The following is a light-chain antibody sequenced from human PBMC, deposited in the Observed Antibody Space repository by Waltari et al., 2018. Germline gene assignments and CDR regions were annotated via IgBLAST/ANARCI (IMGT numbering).Light chain of an antibody. J-gene: IGKJ1*01. V-gene: IGKV3-20*01. Sequence: EIVLTPSPGTLPLSPGERATLSCRASQGVGKYLAWYQQKPGQAPRLLLYHASIRATGIPDRFSGSGSGTDFSLTISRLEPEDFAVYYCQKYDFLPATFGQGTTVEIK. CDR2: HAS. CDR3: QKYDFLPAT. CDR1: QGVGKY.